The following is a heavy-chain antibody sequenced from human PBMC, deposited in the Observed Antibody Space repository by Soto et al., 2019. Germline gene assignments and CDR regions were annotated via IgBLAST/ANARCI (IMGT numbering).Heavy chain of an antibody. D-gene: IGHD2-15*01. V-gene: IGHV1-69*08. CDR3: ARERGGGSCYDY. J-gene: IGHJ4*02. CDR1: GGTFSSYT. CDR2: IIPILGIA. Sequence: QVQLVQSGAEVKKPGSSVKVSCKASGGTFSSYTISWVRQAPGQGLEWMGRIIPILGIANYAQKFQGRVTITADKSTSTAYMELSSLRSEDTAVYYCARERGGGSCYDYWGQGTLVTVSS.